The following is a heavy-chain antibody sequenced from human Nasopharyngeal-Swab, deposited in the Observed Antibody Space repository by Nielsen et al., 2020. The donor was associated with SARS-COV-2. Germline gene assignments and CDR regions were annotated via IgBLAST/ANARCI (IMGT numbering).Heavy chain of an antibody. D-gene: IGHD3-22*01. V-gene: IGHV3-21*01. Sequence: GESLKISCAASGFTLSSYSMNWVRQAPGKGLEWVSSISSSSSYIYYADSVKGRFTISRDNAKNSLYLQMNSLRDEDTAVYYCARDKVVVIKGDDAFDIWGQGTMVTVSS. CDR3: ARDKVVVIKGDDAFDI. CDR2: ISSSSSYI. CDR1: GFTLSSYS. J-gene: IGHJ3*02.